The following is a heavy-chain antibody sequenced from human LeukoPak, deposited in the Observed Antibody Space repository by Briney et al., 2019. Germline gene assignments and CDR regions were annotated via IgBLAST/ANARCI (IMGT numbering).Heavy chain of an antibody. CDR1: GFTFSSYS. D-gene: IGHD1-1*01. J-gene: IGHJ3*02. Sequence: GGSLRLSCAASGFTFSSYSMNWVRQAPGKGLEWVSYISSSSSTIYYADSVKGRFTISRDNAKSSLYLQMNSLRAEDTAVYYCARVHAFDIWGQGTMVAVSS. CDR3: ARVHAFDI. V-gene: IGHV3-48*01. CDR2: ISSSSSTI.